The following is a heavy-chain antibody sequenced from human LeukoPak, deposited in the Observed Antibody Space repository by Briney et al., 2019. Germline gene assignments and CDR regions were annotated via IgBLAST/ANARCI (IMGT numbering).Heavy chain of an antibody. D-gene: IGHD2-21*02. CDR2: IIPIFGTA. J-gene: IGHJ4*02. CDR1: GGTFSSYA. CDR3: AQTYCGGDCYPVPYYFDY. V-gene: IGHV1-69*13. Sequence: SVKVSCKASGGTFSSYAISWVRQAPGQGLEWMGGIIPIFGTANYAQKFQGRVTITADESTSTAYMELSSLRSEGTAVYYCAQTYCGGDCYPVPYYFDYWGQGTLVTVSS.